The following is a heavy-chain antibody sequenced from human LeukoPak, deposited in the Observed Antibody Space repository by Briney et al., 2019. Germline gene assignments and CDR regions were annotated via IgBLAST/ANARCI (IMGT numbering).Heavy chain of an antibody. CDR3: ARIGAGSSRDY. D-gene: IGHD6-13*01. V-gene: IGHV3-69-1*01. CDR1: GFPFSNFA. CDR2: IVGSSST. J-gene: IGHJ4*02. Sequence: GASLEISCAASGFPFSNFAMTWVRQAPGKGLEWVSSIVGSSSTYYADSLKGRFTISRDNAKNSLYLQMNSLRAEDTAVYYCARIGAGSSRDYWGQGTLVTVSS.